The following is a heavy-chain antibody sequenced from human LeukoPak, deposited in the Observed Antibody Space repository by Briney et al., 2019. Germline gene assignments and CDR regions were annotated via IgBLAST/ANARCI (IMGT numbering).Heavy chain of an antibody. V-gene: IGHV4-30-2*01. Sequence: SQTLSLTCAVSGGSITSGGYYWSWIRQPPGKGLEWIGEINHSGSTNYNPSLKSRVTISVDTSKNQFSLKLSSVTAADTAVYYCAQGGVTGPFDYWGQGTLVTVSS. CDR2: INHSGST. D-gene: IGHD2-21*02. J-gene: IGHJ4*02. CDR3: AQGGVTGPFDY. CDR1: GGSITSGGYY.